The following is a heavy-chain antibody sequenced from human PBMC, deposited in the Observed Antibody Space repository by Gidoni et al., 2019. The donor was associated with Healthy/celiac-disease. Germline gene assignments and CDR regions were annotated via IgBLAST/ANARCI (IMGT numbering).Heavy chain of an antibody. CDR3: ARAYDYGSGFDY. CDR1: GFTVSSYW. D-gene: IGHD3-10*01. V-gene: IGHV3-74*01. J-gene: IGHJ4*02. Sequence: EVQLVESGGGLVQPGGSLRLPCAASGFTVSSYWMHWVRQAPGQGLVWVSRINSDGSSTSYADSVKGRFTISRDNAKNTLYLQMNSLRAEDTAVYYCARAYDYGSGFDYWGQGTLVTVSS. CDR2: INSDGSST.